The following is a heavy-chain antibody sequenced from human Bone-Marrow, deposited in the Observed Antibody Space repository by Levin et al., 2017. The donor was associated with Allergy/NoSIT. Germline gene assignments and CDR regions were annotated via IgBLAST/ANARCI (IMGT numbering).Heavy chain of an antibody. CDR3: VRDGYIMQSQGRPTAFDT. V-gene: IGHV1-69*06. D-gene: IGHD5-12*01. Sequence: SVKVSCKLSGDSFDSYAISWVRQAPGQGLEWVGGIVPIVGTDYYAQQFRGRATVIADTSTNTISLDLRSLTSDDPAVYFCVRDGYIMQSQGRPTAFDTWGQGTTVIVSS. CDR1: GDSFDSYA. J-gene: IGHJ3*02. CDR2: IVPIVGTD.